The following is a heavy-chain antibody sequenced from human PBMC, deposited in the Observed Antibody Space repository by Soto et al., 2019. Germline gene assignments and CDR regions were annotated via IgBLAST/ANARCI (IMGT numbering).Heavy chain of an antibody. CDR2: ISSSSSYI. J-gene: IGHJ6*02. D-gene: IGHD2-2*01. Sequence: GGSLRLSCAASGFTFSSYSMNWVRQAPGKGLEWVSSISSSSSYIYYADSVKGRFTISRDNAKNSLYLQMNSLRAEDTAVYYCARDRSSIVVVPAAMDVWGQGTTVTVSS. CDR3: ARDRSSIVVVPAAMDV. CDR1: GFTFSSYS. V-gene: IGHV3-21*01.